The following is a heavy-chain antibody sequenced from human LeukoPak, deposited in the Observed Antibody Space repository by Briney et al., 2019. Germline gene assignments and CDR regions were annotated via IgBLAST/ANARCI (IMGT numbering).Heavy chain of an antibody. CDR3: ARVPRQQLAYTDY. J-gene: IGHJ4*02. CDR1: GYTFTSYY. Sequence: GASXXVSCKASGYTFTSYYMHWVRQAPGQGLEWMGIINPSGGSTSYAQKFQGRVTMTRDTSTSTVYMELSSLRSEDTAVYYCARVPRQQLAYTDYWGQGTLVTVSS. CDR2: INPSGGST. V-gene: IGHV1-46*01. D-gene: IGHD6-13*01.